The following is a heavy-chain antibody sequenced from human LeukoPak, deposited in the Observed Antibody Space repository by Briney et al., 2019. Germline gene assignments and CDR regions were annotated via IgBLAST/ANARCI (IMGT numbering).Heavy chain of an antibody. CDR3: TVVGPAGRGEF. D-gene: IGHD1-26*01. V-gene: IGHV3-30*03. J-gene: IGHJ4*02. CDR1: GFTFSSYG. Sequence: TGGSLRLSCAASGFTFSSYGMHWVRQAPGKGLEWVALKSYGGNNEYYRDTVKGRFTISRDNSKNTLYLQMNSLRAEDTAVYYCTVVGPAGRGEFWGQGTLVTVSS. CDR2: KSYGGNNE.